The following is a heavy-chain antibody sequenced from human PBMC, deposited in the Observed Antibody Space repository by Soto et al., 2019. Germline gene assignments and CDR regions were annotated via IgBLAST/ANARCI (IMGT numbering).Heavy chain of an antibody. V-gene: IGHV1-69*01. CDR3: ARGSRYYYDSTLEGTFDI. D-gene: IGHD3-22*01. CDR1: GGTFSSYA. Sequence: QVQLVQSGAEVKKPGSSVKVSCKASGGTFSSYAISWVRQAPGQGREWMGGIIPIFGTANYAQKFQGRVTITADESTSTAYMELSSLRSEDTAVYYCARGSRYYYDSTLEGTFDIWGQGTMVTVSS. J-gene: IGHJ3*02. CDR2: IIPIFGTA.